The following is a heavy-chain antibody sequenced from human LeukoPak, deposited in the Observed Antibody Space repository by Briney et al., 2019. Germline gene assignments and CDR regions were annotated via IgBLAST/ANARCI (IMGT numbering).Heavy chain of an antibody. Sequence: PGGSLRLSCAASGFTFSYYNMNWVRQAPGKGLEWVSSISSSSSHIYYADSVKGRFTISRDNAKNSLYLEMRSLRGEDTAVFYCVRAWGGGSYSDAFEIWGQGTMVTVP. V-gene: IGHV3-21*06. J-gene: IGHJ3*02. CDR2: ISSSSSHI. CDR3: VRAWGGGSYSDAFEI. D-gene: IGHD1-26*01. CDR1: GFTFSYYN.